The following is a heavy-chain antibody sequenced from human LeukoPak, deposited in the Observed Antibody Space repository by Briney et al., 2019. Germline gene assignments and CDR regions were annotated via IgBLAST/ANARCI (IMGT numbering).Heavy chain of an antibody. Sequence: GESLRLSCAASGFTFNTYALHWVRQAPGKGLEFVSAISSNGASTYYANSVKGRFTISRDNSKNTLYLQMGSLRAEDMAMYYCARIMIRGAPSDNWGQGTLVTVSS. J-gene: IGHJ4*02. CDR1: GFTFNTYA. V-gene: IGHV3-64*01. CDR2: ISSNGAST. D-gene: IGHD3-10*01. CDR3: ARIMIRGAPSDN.